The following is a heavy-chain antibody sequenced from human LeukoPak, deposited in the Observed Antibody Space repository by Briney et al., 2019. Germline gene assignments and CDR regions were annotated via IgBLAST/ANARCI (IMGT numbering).Heavy chain of an antibody. V-gene: IGHV3-30*03. J-gene: IGHJ4*02. CDR2: ISYDGSNK. CDR1: GFTFSDAY. D-gene: IGHD3-3*01. CDR3: ARWGGQYDFWSGYYSFDY. Sequence: GGSLRLSCAASGFTFSDAYMHWVRQAPGKGLEWVAVISYDGSNKYYADSVKGRFTISRDNSKNTLHLQMNSLRGEDTAVYYCARWGGQYDFWSGYYSFDYWGQGTPVTVSS.